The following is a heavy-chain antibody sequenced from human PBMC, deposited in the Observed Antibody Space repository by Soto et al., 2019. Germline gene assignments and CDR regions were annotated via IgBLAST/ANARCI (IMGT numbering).Heavy chain of an antibody. CDR1: GGSISSYY. CDR2: IYYSGST. Sequence: QVQLQESGPGLVKPSETLSLTCTVSGGSISSYYWSWIRQPPGKGLEGIGYIYYSGSTNYNPSLKRRVTISVDTSKNQFSLKLSSVTAADTAVYYCARRYGVAFDIWGQGTMVTVSS. V-gene: IGHV4-59*08. D-gene: IGHD3-10*01. J-gene: IGHJ3*02. CDR3: ARRYGVAFDI.